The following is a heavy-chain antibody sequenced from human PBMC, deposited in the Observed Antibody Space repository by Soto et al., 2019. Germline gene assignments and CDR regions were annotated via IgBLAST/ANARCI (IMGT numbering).Heavy chain of an antibody. CDR1: GGTFSSYA. Sequence: QVQLVQSGAEVKKPVSSVKVSCKASGGTFSSYAISWVRQAPGQGLEWMGGIIPIFGTANYAQKFQGRVTITADESTSTAYMELSSLRSEDRAVYYCARSPTYCSGGSCYSRRVYYYYYGMDVWGQGTTVTVSS. CDR3: ARSPTYCSGGSCYSRRVYYYYYGMDV. D-gene: IGHD2-15*01. V-gene: IGHV1-69*12. CDR2: IIPIFGTA. J-gene: IGHJ6*02.